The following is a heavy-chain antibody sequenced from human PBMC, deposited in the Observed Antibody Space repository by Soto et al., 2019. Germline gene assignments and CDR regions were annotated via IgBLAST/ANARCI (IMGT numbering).Heavy chain of an antibody. CDR2: ISGSGGST. D-gene: IGHD4-4*01. V-gene: IGHV3-23*01. J-gene: IGHJ6*02. Sequence: PGGSLRLSCAASGFTFSSYAMSWVRQAPGKGLEWVSAISGSGGSTYYADSVKGRFTISRDNSKNTLYLQMSSLRAEDTAVYYCAKGARASNNRYYYYYGMDVWGQGTTVTVSS. CDR1: GFTFSSYA. CDR3: AKGARASNNRYYYYYGMDV.